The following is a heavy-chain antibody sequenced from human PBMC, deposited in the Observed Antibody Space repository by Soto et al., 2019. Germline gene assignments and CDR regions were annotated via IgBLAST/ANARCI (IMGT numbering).Heavy chain of an antibody. V-gene: IGHV3-23*01. D-gene: IGHD3-3*01. CDR1: GFTFSSYA. CDR3: AKWHGRPTWNYYGMDV. J-gene: IGHJ6*02. CDR2: ISGSGGST. Sequence: GGSLRLSCAASGFTFSSYAMSWVRQAPGKGLEWVSAISGSGGSTYYADSVKGRFTISRDNSKNTLYLQMNSLRAEDTAVYYCAKWHGRPTWNYYGMDVWGQGTTVTVSS.